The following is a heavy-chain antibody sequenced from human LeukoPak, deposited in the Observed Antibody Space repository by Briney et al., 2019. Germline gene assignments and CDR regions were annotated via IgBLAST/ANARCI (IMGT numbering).Heavy chain of an antibody. CDR2: IYHSGST. V-gene: IGHV4-59*01. CDR3: ARGGAARLHFQN. J-gene: IGHJ1*01. CDR1: GGSFSGYY. D-gene: IGHD6-6*01. Sequence: SETLSLTRAVYGGSFSGYYWNWIRQPPGKGLEWIGYIYHSGSTNYNPSLQSRVTISVDTSKNQFSLNLNSVTAADTAVYYCARGGAARLHFQNWGQGTLVTVSS.